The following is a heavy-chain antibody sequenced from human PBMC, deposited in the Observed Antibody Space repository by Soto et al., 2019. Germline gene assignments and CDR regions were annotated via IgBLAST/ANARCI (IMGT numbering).Heavy chain of an antibody. V-gene: IGHV3-11*01. CDR1: GFTFSDQY. D-gene: IGHD7-27*01. CDR3: HVSNGAGLQPP. Sequence: QVQLVESGGGLVKPGGSLRLSCAASGFTFSDQYMGWIRQAPGKGLEWISYVSNGGSAKYYADSVKGRFSISRDNTKNSIYLQMNSLRAEDTAVYYCHVSNGAGLQPPCGQGTLVTVSS. J-gene: IGHJ5*02. CDR2: VSNGGSAK.